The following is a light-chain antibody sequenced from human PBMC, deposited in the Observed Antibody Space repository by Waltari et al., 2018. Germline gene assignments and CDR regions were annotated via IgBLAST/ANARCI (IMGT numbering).Light chain of an antibody. CDR1: QAIRHS. J-gene: IGKJ1*01. CDR2: GAS. CDR3: QHYYNIPRT. Sequence: DIQMTQSPSSLSASVGDRVTITCRARQAIRHSLAWYQQKPGKAPKLLMYGASRLDSGVPFRFSGSGSGTDFTLTITSLQPEDFATYYCQHYYNIPRTFGQGTKVEVK. V-gene: IGKV1-NL1*01.